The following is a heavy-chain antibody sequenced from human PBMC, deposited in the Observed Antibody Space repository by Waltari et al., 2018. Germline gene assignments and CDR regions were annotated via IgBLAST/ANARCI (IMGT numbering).Heavy chain of an antibody. CDR2: IITILGTA. CDR1: GGTFSSYA. D-gene: IGHD1-26*01. Sequence: QVQLVQSGAEVKKPGSSVKVSCKASGGTFSSYAISWVRQAPGQGLEWMGGIITILGTANDAQKFQGRVTITADESTSTAYMELSSLRSEDTAVYYCARVGDGSTTYYYYYYGMDVWGQGTTVTVSS. V-gene: IGHV1-69*13. CDR3: ARVGDGSTTYYYYYYGMDV. J-gene: IGHJ6*02.